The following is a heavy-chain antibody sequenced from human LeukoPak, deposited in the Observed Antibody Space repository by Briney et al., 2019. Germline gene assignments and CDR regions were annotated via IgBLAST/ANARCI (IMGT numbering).Heavy chain of an antibody. CDR3: VRGYSFGPYGMDV. J-gene: IGHJ6*02. CDR1: GFPFSSYA. V-gene: IGHV3-64D*09. D-gene: IGHD2-15*01. CDR2: ISDSGGST. Sequence: GGSLRLSCSASGFPFSSYAMHWVRQAPGKGLEYVSAISDSGGSTYYADSVKGRFTISRDNSKNTLYLQMSSLRAEDTAVYFCVRGYSFGPYGMDVWGQGTTVTVFS.